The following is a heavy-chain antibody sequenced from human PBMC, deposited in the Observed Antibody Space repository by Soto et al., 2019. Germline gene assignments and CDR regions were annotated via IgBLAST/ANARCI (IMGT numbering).Heavy chain of an antibody. CDR2: ISSSGSTT. Sequence: QVQLVESGGGLVKPGGSLRLSCAASGFTFSDYYMSWIRRAPGKGLEWVSYISSSGSTTYYADSVKGRFTISRDNSKNSLYLQMNSLRAEDTAVYYCARDFSPTVTTGGPCGYWGQGILVTVSS. J-gene: IGHJ4*02. CDR3: ARDFSPTVTTGGPCGY. CDR1: GFTFSDYY. V-gene: IGHV3-11*01. D-gene: IGHD4-17*01.